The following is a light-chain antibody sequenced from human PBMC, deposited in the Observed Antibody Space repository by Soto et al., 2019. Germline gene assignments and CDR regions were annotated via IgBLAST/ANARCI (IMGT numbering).Light chain of an antibody. CDR3: QRSYRTPHT. J-gene: IGKJ2*01. CDR1: QGVSAY. V-gene: IGKV1-39*01. CDR2: AAS. Sequence: DIQMTQSPSSLSASVGDRVTITCRASQGVSAYLLWYQQRQGRAPKLLIYAASNLLSGVPSRFSRSGSGTNFALPSSSLQPEDFATYYCQRSYRTPHTFGPGTKLETK.